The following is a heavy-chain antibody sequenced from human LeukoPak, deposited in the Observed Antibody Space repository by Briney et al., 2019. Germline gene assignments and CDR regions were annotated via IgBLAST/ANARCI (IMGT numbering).Heavy chain of an antibody. D-gene: IGHD6-13*01. CDR2: IIPIFGTA. J-gene: IGHJ4*02. CDR1: GYTFTGYY. Sequence: SVKVSCKASGYTFTGYYMHWVRQAPGQGLEWMGGIIPIFGTANYAQKFQGRVTITTDESTSTAYMELSSLRSEDTAVYYCARGPIAAAGDFDYWGQGTLVTVSS. CDR3: ARGPIAAAGDFDY. V-gene: IGHV1-69*05.